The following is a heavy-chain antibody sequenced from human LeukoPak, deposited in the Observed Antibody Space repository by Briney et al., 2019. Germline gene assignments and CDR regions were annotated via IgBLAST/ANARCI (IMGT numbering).Heavy chain of an antibody. CDR2: INPNSGGT. D-gene: IGHD3-9*01. CDR3: ARGGVIRYFDWLPDY. V-gene: IGHV1-2*02. CDR1: GYTFTSYG. J-gene: IGHJ4*02. Sequence: ASVKVSCKASGYTFTSYGISWVRQAPGQGLEWMGWINPNSGGTNYAQKFQGRVTMTRDTSISTAYMELSRLRSDDTAVYYCARGGVIRYFDWLPDYWGQGTLVTVSS.